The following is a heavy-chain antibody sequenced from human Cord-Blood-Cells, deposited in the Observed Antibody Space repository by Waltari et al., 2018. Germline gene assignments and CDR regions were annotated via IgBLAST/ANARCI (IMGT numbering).Heavy chain of an antibody. J-gene: IGHJ5*02. CDR2: INPNSGGQ. V-gene: IGHV1-2*02. CDR1: GYTFTGYY. D-gene: IGHD3-22*01. Sequence: QVQLVQSGAEVKKPGASVKVSCKASGYTFTGYYMHWVRQAPGQGLAWMGWINPNSGGQNDAKKFQGRVTMTRDKSISPTYMELGRLRSYDTAVYYCARGVDYYYSSCYYNLFDPWGQGTLVTVSS. CDR3: ARGVDYYYSSCYYNLFDP.